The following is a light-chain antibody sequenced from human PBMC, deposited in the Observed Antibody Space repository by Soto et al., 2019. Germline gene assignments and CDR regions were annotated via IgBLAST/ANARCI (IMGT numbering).Light chain of an antibody. Sequence: EIVLTQSPGTLSLSPGERATLSCRASQSVSSDYLAWYQQKPGQTPKVLIYRASSRATGIPDRFRGSGSGTDFTLTISRLEPEDFAVYYCQQYGSSPLTFGGGTKVEIK. V-gene: IGKV3-20*01. CDR2: RAS. CDR3: QQYGSSPLT. J-gene: IGKJ4*01. CDR1: QSVSSDY.